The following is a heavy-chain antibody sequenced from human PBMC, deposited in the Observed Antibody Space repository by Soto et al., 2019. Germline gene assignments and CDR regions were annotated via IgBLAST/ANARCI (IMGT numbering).Heavy chain of an antibody. CDR2: IDPSDSYT. J-gene: IGHJ6*02. Sequence: GESLKISCKGSGYSFTSYWISWVRQMPGKGLEWMGRIDPSDSYTNYSPSFQGHVTISADKSISTAYLQWSSLKASDTAMYYCAGLTTVTSYYYYYGMDVWGQGTTVTVSS. CDR3: AGLTTVTSYYYYYGMDV. D-gene: IGHD4-4*01. V-gene: IGHV5-10-1*01. CDR1: GYSFTSYW.